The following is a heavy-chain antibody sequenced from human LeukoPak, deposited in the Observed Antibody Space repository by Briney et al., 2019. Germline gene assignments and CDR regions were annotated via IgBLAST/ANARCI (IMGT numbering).Heavy chain of an antibody. CDR1: GFTFSSYW. D-gene: IGHD3-10*01. V-gene: IGHV3-74*01. J-gene: IGHJ4*02. CDR3: ARVDYYYGSGSFYNPVFDY. CDR2: INPDGSTT. Sequence: GGYLRLSCAASGFTFSSYWMHWVRQAPGKGLVWVSRINPDGSTTTYADSVRGRFTISRDNAKNTLYLQMNSLRAEDTAVYYCARVDYYYGSGSFYNPVFDYWGQGTLVTVSS.